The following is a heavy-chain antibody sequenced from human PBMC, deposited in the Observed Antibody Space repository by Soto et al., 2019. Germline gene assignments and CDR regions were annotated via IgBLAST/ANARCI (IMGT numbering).Heavy chain of an antibody. V-gene: IGHV5-51*01. D-gene: IGHD3-22*01. J-gene: IGHJ4*02. CDR1: GYNFANYW. Sequence: PGESLKISCSGSGYNFANYWIGWVRQMPGKGLEWMGIIYPSDSDTRYSPSFEGQVTISADRSISTAYLQWNSLKASDTAMYFCARGDSSDYSTATSADYWGQGTLVTVSS. CDR2: IYPSDSDT. CDR3: ARGDSSDYSTATSADY.